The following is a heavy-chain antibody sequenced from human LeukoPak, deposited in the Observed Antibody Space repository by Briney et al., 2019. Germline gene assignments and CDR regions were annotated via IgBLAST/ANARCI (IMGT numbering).Heavy chain of an antibody. D-gene: IGHD5-12*01. CDR2: IISSGSTI. CDR3: ARAKGYSGPLNDY. J-gene: IGHJ4*02. Sequence: GGSLSLSCAASGFTFSSYEMNWVRQAPGKGLGWVSCIISSGSTIYYADSVKGRFTISRDNAKNSLYLQMNSLRAEDTAVYYCARAKGYSGPLNDYWGQGTLVTVSS. CDR1: GFTFSSYE. V-gene: IGHV3-48*03.